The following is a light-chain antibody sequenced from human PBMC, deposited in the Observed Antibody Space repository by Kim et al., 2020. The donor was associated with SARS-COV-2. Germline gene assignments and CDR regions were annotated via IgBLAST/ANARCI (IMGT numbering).Light chain of an antibody. V-gene: IGKV3-11*01. CDR3: QHRSNWPWT. Sequence: LSARENAARSGKAQQSVERYLAWYPQKPGQAPRVGIYEASNRATGIPGRYSGSGSGTDFTLTISSLETEDFAVYYCQHRSNWPWTFGQGTKVEIK. CDR2: EAS. J-gene: IGKJ1*01. CDR1: QSVERY.